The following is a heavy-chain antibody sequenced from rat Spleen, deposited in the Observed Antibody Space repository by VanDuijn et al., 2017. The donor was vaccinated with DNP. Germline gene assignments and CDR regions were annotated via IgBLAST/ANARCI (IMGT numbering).Heavy chain of an antibody. CDR2: INYNGVIT. Sequence: EVHLVESGGGLVQPGRSLKLSCAASGFTFSDYDMAWVRQAPTKGLEWVAYINYNGVITYYGDSVKGRFTVSRDNAKSTLYLQMDSLRSDDTATYYCTRGPPFDYWGQGVMVTVSS. CDR3: TRGPPFDY. J-gene: IGHJ2*01. CDR1: GFTFSDYD. V-gene: IGHV5-20*01. D-gene: IGHD4-3*01.